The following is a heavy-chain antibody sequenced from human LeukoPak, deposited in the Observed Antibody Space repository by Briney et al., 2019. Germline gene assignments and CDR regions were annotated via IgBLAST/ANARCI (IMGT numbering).Heavy chain of an antibody. J-gene: IGHJ6*03. V-gene: IGHV3-30*04. Sequence: PGRSLRLSCAASGFTFSSYAMHWVRQAPGKGLEWVAVISYDGSNKYYADSVKGRFTISRDNSKNTLYLQMNSLRAEDTAVYYCARGVITIFGVVIRDSYYMDVWGKGTTVTVSS. CDR1: GFTFSSYA. CDR3: ARGVITIFGVVIRDSYYMDV. CDR2: ISYDGSNK. D-gene: IGHD3-3*01.